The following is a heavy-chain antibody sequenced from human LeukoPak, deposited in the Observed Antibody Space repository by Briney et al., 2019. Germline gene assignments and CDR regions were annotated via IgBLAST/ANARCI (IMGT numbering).Heavy chain of an antibody. J-gene: IGHJ4*02. D-gene: IGHD5-18*01. V-gene: IGHV3-33*01. Sequence: PGGSLRLSCAASGFTFSSYGMHWVRQAPGKGLEWVAVIWYDGSNKYYADSVKGRFTISRDNSKNTLYLQMNSLRAEDTAVYYCARDPTDTAARFDYWGQGTLVTVSS. CDR1: GFTFSSYG. CDR3: ARDPTDTAARFDY. CDR2: IWYDGSNK.